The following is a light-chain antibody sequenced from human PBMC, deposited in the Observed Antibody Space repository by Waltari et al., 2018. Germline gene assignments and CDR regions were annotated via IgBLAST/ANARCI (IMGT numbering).Light chain of an antibody. CDR1: ESVSTN. Sequence: EIVVTQSPATLSLSPGERATLSCRASESVSTNVAWYQQKPGQPPRLLLYDASTRATGIPARCSGSGSGTEFTLSISSLQSEDFAVYYCHQYKNWPPWTFGQGTKVEIK. J-gene: IGKJ1*01. CDR2: DAS. CDR3: HQYKNWPPWT. V-gene: IGKV3-15*01.